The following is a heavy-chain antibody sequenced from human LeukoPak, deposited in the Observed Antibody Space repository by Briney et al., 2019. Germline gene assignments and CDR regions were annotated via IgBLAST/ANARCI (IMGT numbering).Heavy chain of an antibody. CDR2: IYSGGST. D-gene: IGHD4-17*01. J-gene: IGHJ6*03. Sequence: GGSLRLSCAASGFTVSSNYMSWVRQAPGKGLEWVSVIYSGGSTYYADSVKGRFTISRGNSKNTLYLQMNSLRAEDTAVYYCAGRATVTMFYYYMDVWGKGTTVTISS. V-gene: IGHV3-66*01. CDR3: AGRATVTMFYYYMDV. CDR1: GFTVSSNY.